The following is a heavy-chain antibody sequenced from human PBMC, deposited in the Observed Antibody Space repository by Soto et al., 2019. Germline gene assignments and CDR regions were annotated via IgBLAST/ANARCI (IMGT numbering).Heavy chain of an antibody. Sequence: PWETLSLTCTVSGGSISSYYWSWIQQPPGKGLEWIGYIYYSGSTNYNPSLKSRVTISVDTSKNQFSLKLSSVTAADTAVYYCATQYSRGWLYRILFSDNWFDPWGQGTLVTVSS. CDR1: GGSISSYY. CDR3: ATQYSRGWLYRILFSDNWFDP. CDR2: IYYSGST. J-gene: IGHJ5*02. V-gene: IGHV4-59*08. D-gene: IGHD6-19*01.